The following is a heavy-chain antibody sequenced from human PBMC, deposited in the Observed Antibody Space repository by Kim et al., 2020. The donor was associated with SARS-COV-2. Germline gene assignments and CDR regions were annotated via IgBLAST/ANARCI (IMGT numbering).Heavy chain of an antibody. CDR1: GGSISSSSYY. Sequence: SETLSLTCTVSGGSISSSSYYWGWIRQPPGKGLEWIGSIYYSGSTYYNPSLKSRVTISVDTSKNQFSLKLSSVTAADTAVYYCARLGGNDYDFWSGPQRGFDPWGQGTLVTVSS. CDR2: IYYSGST. V-gene: IGHV4-39*01. D-gene: IGHD3-3*01. CDR3: ARLGGNDYDFWSGPQRGFDP. J-gene: IGHJ5*02.